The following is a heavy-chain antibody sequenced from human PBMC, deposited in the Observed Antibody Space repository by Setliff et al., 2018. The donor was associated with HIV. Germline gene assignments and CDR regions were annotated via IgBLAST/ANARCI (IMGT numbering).Heavy chain of an antibody. CDR3: ARGAPYCNHGVCHLFDY. D-gene: IGHD2-8*01. J-gene: IGHJ4*01. CDR1: GESFSGYY. V-gene: IGHV4-34*01. CDR2: INHSGRA. Sequence: SETLSLTCAVYGESFSGYYWTWIRQPAGKGLEWLGEINHSGRARYNPSLKSRVTILVGTSKNQFSLRLSSVTAADTAVYYCARGAPYCNHGVCHLFDYWGHGNRVTVSS.